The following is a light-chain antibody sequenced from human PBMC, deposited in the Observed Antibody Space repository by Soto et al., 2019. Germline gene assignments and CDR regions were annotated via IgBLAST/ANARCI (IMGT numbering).Light chain of an antibody. CDR3: AAWDDSLNGHVV. Sequence: QSVLTQPPSASGTPWQRVTISCSGSSSNIGSNTVNWYQQLPGTAPKLLIYSNNQRPSGVPDRFSGSKSGTSASLAISGLQSEDEADYYCAAWDDSLNGHVVFGGGTKLTVL. J-gene: IGLJ2*01. V-gene: IGLV1-44*01. CDR1: SSNIGSNT. CDR2: SNN.